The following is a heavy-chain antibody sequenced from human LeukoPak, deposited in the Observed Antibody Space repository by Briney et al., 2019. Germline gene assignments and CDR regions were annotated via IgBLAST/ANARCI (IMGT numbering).Heavy chain of an antibody. Sequence: GGSLRLSCAASGFTISIYAMSWVRQAPGKGLEWVSGISGGGGSTYYTDSVKGRFTISTDNSKNTLYLQMNSLRAEDTAVYYCAKRNWNDDTGCWGQGNLVTVSS. J-gene: IGHJ4*02. CDR3: AKRNWNDDTGC. V-gene: IGHV3-23*01. D-gene: IGHD1-1*01. CDR2: ISGGGGST. CDR1: GFTISIYA.